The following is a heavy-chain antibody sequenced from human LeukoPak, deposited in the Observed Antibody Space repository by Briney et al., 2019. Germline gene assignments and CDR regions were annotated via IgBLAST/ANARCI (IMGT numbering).Heavy chain of an antibody. J-gene: IGHJ4*02. D-gene: IGHD6-19*01. CDR3: ARDRPYTGGWRGFDY. CDR2: FITMFGKA. V-gene: IGHV1-69*01. CDR1: GCTFSRYA. Sequence: SVKVSCKASGCTFSRYAISWVRQAPGQGLEWLGGFITMFGKATYPQKFQGRVTFPAEESTSKAYMEVSSLRSEDTDVYYCARDRPYTGGWRGFDYWGQGTLVTVSS.